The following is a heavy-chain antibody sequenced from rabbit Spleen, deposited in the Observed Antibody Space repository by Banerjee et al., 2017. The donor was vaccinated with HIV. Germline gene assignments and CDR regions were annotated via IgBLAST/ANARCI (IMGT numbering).Heavy chain of an antibody. CDR1: GFTLSSYY. J-gene: IGHJ6*01. CDR3: ARGNRIYYAGFDYAADEWLDL. V-gene: IGHV1S7*01. CDR2: IDPVFGIT. Sequence: HLKESGGGLVQPGGSLKLSCTASGFTLSSYYMNWVRQAPGKGLEWIGYIDPVFGITYYANWVAGRFSISRENAQNTVFLQMTSLTAADTATYFCARGNRIYYAGFDYAADEWLDLWGPGTLVTVS. D-gene: IGHD6-1*01.